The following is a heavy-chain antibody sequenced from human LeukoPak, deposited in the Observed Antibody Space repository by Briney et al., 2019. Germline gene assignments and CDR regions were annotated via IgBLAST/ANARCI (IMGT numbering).Heavy chain of an antibody. CDR3: ARHTAMAHFDY. J-gene: IGHJ4*02. CDR1: GGSISSYY. Sequence: SETLSLTCTVSGGSISSYYWSWIRQPPGKGLEWIGYIYYSGSTNHNPSLKSRVTISVDTSKNQFSLKLSSVTAADTAVYYCARHTAMAHFDYWGQGTLVTVSS. V-gene: IGHV4-59*01. D-gene: IGHD5-18*01. CDR2: IYYSGST.